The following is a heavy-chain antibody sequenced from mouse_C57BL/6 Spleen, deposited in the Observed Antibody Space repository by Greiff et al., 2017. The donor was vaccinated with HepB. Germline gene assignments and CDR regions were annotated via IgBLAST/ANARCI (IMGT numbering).Heavy chain of an antibody. CDR3: AIRTGYYAMDY. V-gene: IGHV1-74*01. D-gene: IGHD4-1*01. CDR2: IHPSDGDT. Sequence: VQLQQPGAELVKPGSSVKLSCKASGYTFTSYWMHWVKQRPGQGLEWIGSIHPSDGDTNYNQKFKGKATLTLDKSSSPAYMQLSSLTSEDSSVYYCAIRTGYYAMDYWGQGTSVTVSS. CDR1: GYTFTSYW. J-gene: IGHJ4*01.